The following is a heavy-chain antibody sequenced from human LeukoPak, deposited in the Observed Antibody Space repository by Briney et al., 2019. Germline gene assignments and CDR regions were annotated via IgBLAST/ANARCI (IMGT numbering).Heavy chain of an antibody. CDR3: ATSTYYYGSGSPPGVDY. CDR1: GYAISSGYY. D-gene: IGHD3-10*01. J-gene: IGHJ4*02. Sequence: PSETLSLTCAVSGYAISSGYYWGWIRQPPGRVLEWIGSIYHSGSTYYNPSLKSRVTISVDTSKNQFSLKLSAVTAADTAVYYCATSTYYYGSGSPPGVDYWGQGTLVTVSS. CDR2: IYHSGST. V-gene: IGHV4-38-2*01.